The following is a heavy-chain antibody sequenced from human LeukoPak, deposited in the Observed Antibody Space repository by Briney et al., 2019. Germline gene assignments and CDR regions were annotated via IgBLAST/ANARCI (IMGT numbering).Heavy chain of an antibody. V-gene: IGHV3-23*01. Sequence: GGSLRLSCGASGFTFRSYAMSWVRQARAKGLEWVSAISGSGGSTYYADSVKGRFTISRDNSKNTLHLQMNSLRAEDTAVYYCASYDSSGYYHYFEYWGQGTLVTVSS. J-gene: IGHJ4*02. CDR3: ASYDSSGYYHYFEY. D-gene: IGHD3-22*01. CDR2: ISGSGGST. CDR1: GFTFRSYA.